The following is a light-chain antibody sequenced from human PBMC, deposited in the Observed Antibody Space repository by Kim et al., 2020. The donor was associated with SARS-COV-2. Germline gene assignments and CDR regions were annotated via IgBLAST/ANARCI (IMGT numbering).Light chain of an antibody. V-gene: IGLV3-19*01. CDR1: SLRSYY. CDR3: NSRDSSGGRV. J-gene: IGLJ1*01. CDR2: GKN. Sequence: SSELTQDPAVSVALGQTVRITCQGDSLRSYYASWYQQKPGQAPVLVIYGKNNRPSGIPDRFSGSSSGNTASLTITGAQAEDEADYYCNSRDSSGGRVFGT.